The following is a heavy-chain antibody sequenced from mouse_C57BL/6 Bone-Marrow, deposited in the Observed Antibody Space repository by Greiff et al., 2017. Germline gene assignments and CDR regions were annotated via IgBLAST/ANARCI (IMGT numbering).Heavy chain of an antibody. CDR1: GYTFTSYT. CDR2: INPSSGYT. CDR3: ARSPNTTVVATGYFDY. Sequence: QVQLKQSGAELARPGASVKMSCKASGYTFTSYTMHWVKQRPGQGLEWIGYINPSSGYTKYNQKFKDKATLTADKSSSTAYMQLSSLTSEDSAVYYCARSPNTTVVATGYFDYWGQGTTLTVSS. J-gene: IGHJ2*01. V-gene: IGHV1-4*01. D-gene: IGHD1-1*01.